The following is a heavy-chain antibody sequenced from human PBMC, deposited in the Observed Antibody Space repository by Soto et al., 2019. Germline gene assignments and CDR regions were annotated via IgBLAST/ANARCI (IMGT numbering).Heavy chain of an antibody. Sequence: GGSLRLSCAASGFTFSSYWMHWVRQAPGKGLVWVSHIKGDGSTTSYADSVKGRFTISRDNAKNTLYLQMNSLRAEDTAVYYCARVLYSRVSWFDPWGQGTLVTVSS. CDR1: GFTFSSYW. CDR3: ARVLYSRVSWFDP. D-gene: IGHD6-13*01. CDR2: IKGDGSTT. V-gene: IGHV3-74*01. J-gene: IGHJ5*02.